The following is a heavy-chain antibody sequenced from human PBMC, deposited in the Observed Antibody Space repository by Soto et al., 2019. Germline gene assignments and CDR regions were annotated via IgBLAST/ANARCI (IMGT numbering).Heavy chain of an antibody. V-gene: IGHV3-13*01. Sequence: EVQLVESGGGLVQPGGSLRLSCAASGFTFSSYDMHWVRQVTGKGLEWVSAIGAAGDTYYPDSVKGRFTISRENAKNSLYLQMNSLSAEDTAVYYCASGGWGSSWYEVGSRIDYWGQGTLVTVSS. CDR1: GFTFSSYD. D-gene: IGHD6-13*01. CDR2: IGAAGDT. J-gene: IGHJ4*02. CDR3: ASGGWGSSWYEVGSRIDY.